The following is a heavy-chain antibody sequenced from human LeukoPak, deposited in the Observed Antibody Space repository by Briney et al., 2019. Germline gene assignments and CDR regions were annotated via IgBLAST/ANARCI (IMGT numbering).Heavy chain of an antibody. CDR1: GFTFSSYS. Sequence: SCAXSGFTFSSYSMNWVGQAPGKGGEWVGRIKRKSDGGTRDYAAPVKGRLNSSRDDKKKQLYMQIDRLKNGDTAVYYCGSSSWYDDFYYWGQGTLVTVSS. CDR2: IKRKSDGGTR. J-gene: IGHJ4*02. V-gene: IGHV3-15*01. D-gene: IGHD6-13*01. CDR3: GSSSWYDDFYY.